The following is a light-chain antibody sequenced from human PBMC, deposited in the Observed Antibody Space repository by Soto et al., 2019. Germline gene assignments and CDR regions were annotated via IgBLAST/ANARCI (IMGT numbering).Light chain of an antibody. CDR2: KAS. J-gene: IGKJ1*01. CDR1: QTISSW. CDR3: QHYNSYSEA. V-gene: IGKV1-5*03. Sequence: DIRMTHSPSTLAGSVGDRVTITSRASQTISSWLAWYQQKPGKAPKLLIYKASTLKSGVPSRFSGSGSGTEFTLTISSLQPDDFATYYCQHYNSYSEAFGQGTKVDNK.